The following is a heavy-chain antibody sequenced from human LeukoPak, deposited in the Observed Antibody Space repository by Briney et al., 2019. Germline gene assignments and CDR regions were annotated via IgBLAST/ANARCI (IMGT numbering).Heavy chain of an antibody. J-gene: IGHJ4*02. Sequence: SQTLSLTCAISGDSVSSNSVAWNWIRQSPSRGLEWLGRTYYRSKWYTDYAVSVKSRITINPDTSKNQFSLQLNSVAAADTAVYYCARGPRIQLWFFDYWGQGTLVTVSS. CDR3: ARGPRIQLWFFDY. D-gene: IGHD5-18*01. CDR2: TYYRSKWYT. CDR1: GDSVSSNSVA. V-gene: IGHV6-1*01.